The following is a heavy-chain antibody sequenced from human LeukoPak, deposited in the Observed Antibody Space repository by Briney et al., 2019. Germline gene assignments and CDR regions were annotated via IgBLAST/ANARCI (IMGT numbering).Heavy chain of an antibody. V-gene: IGHV3-53*01. CDR3: APNWNLDY. D-gene: IGHD1-1*01. J-gene: IGHJ4*02. Sequence: GGSLRLSCAASGFTVSGNYMGWVRQAPGKGLEWVSVIYSGGTTYYADSVKGRFTISRDNSKNTLYLQMNSLRPEDTAIYYCAPNWNLDYWGQGSLVTVSS. CDR1: GFTVSGNY. CDR2: IYSGGTT.